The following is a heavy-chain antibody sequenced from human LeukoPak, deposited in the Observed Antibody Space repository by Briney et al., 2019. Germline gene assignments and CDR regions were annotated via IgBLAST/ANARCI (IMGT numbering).Heavy chain of an antibody. CDR3: AREAVTRNYFDY. J-gene: IGHJ4*02. D-gene: IGHD4-17*01. CDR1: GFTFSSYS. Sequence: GGSLRLSCAASGFTFSSYSMNWVRQAPGKGLEWVAVIWYDGSNKYYADSVKGRFTVSRDNSKNTLYLQMNSLRAEDTAVYYCAREAVTRNYFDYWGQGTLVTVSS. CDR2: IWYDGSNK. V-gene: IGHV3-33*08.